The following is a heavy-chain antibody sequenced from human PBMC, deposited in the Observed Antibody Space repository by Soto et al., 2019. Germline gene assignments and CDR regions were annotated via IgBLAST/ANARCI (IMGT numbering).Heavy chain of an antibody. Sequence: ASVKVSCKASGGTFSSYTISWVRQAPGQGLEWMGRIIPILGIANYAQKFQGRVTITADKSTSTAYMELSSLRSEDTAVYYCARVFDCSGGSCYSLLDPWGQGTLVTVSA. V-gene: IGHV1-69*02. J-gene: IGHJ5*02. CDR2: IIPILGIA. D-gene: IGHD2-15*01. CDR3: ARVFDCSGGSCYSLLDP. CDR1: GGTFSSYT.